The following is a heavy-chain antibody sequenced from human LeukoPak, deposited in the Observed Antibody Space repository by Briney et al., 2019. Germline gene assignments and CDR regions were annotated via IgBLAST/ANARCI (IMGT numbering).Heavy chain of an antibody. CDR3: ARDSSYYGSGSYP. CDR2: IYYSGST. J-gene: IGHJ5*02. D-gene: IGHD3-10*01. CDR1: GGSISSYY. Sequence: NSSETLSLTCTVSGGSISSYYRSWIRQPPGKGLEWIGYIYYSGSTNYNPSLKSRVTISVDTSKNQFSLKLSSVTAADTAMYYCARDSSYYGSGSYPWGQGTLVTVSS. V-gene: IGHV4-59*01.